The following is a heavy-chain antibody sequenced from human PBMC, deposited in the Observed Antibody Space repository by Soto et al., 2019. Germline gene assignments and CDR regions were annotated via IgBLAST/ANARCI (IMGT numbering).Heavy chain of an antibody. D-gene: IGHD3-22*01. V-gene: IGHV3-11*01. CDR3: SRDLGYYESSGYFDF. CDR2: ISSSGSII. Sequence: GSLRLSCAASGFTFSDYYMSWIRQAPGKGLEWVSDISSSGSIIYYADSVKGRLTISRYNAKNLLYLQMNILRAEDAAVYYCSRDLGYYESSGYFDFWGQGTLVTV. J-gene: IGHJ4*02. CDR1: GFTFSDYY.